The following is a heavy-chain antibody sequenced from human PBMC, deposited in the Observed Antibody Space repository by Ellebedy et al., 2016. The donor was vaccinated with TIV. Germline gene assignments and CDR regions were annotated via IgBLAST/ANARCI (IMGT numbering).Heavy chain of an antibody. Sequence: SETLSLXCTVSGGSISNGGYYWSWIRQHPGKGLEWIGYIYYSGSTYYNPSLKSRVTISVDTSKNQFSLKLSSVTAADTAVYYCARTLSPSPFLDTAPAYWGQGTLVTVSS. D-gene: IGHD5-18*01. CDR3: ARTLSPSPFLDTAPAY. J-gene: IGHJ4*02. V-gene: IGHV4-30-4*08. CDR1: GGSISNGGYY. CDR2: IYYSGST.